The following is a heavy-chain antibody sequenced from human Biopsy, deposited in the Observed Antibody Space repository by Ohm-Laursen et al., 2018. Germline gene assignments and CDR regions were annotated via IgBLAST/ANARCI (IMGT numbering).Heavy chain of an antibody. J-gene: IGHJ3*01. D-gene: IGHD4/OR15-4a*01. CDR2: FSHTGTT. CDR3: ARGPYGDNAGAFDV. CDR1: GGSFSGYD. V-gene: IGHV4-34*01. Sequence: GTLSLTCTVDGGSFSGYDWTWIRQPPGKGLEWVGEFSHTGTTIYNPSLESRLTTSVDKSKNHFSLRLTSVTAADTATYFCARGPYGDNAGAFDVWGQGTVVTVSS.